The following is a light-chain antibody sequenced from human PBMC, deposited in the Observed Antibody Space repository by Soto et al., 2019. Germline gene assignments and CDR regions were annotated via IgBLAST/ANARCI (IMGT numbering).Light chain of an antibody. Sequence: QSALTQPASVSGSPGQSITISCTGTSSDVGGYNYVSWYQQHPGQAPKLMIFEVNDRPSGVSHRFSGSKSGNTASLSISGLQAADEADYYCCSYTTTSTLVFGTGTKLTVL. J-gene: IGLJ1*01. CDR2: EVN. CDR1: SSDVGGYNY. CDR3: CSYTTTSTLV. V-gene: IGLV2-14*01.